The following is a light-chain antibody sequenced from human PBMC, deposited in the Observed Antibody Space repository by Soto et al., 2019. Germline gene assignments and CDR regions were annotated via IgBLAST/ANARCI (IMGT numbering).Light chain of an antibody. CDR3: QVWDSSDNHVV. V-gene: IGLV3-21*02. Sequence: SYELTQPPSVSVAPGQTARITCGGSKLGSESVHWYRQKPGQAPVLVVYDDSDRPSGIPERFSGSNSGHTATLTINRVGAGDEADYYCQVWDSSDNHVVFGGGTQLTVL. J-gene: IGLJ3*02. CDR1: KLGSES. CDR2: DDS.